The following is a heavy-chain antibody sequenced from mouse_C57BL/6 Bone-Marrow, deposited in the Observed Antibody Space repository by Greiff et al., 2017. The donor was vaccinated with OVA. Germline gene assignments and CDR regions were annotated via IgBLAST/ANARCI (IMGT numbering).Heavy chain of an antibody. Sequence: QVQLQQSGAELARPGASVKLSCKASGYTFTSYGISWVKQRTGQGLEWIGEIYPRSGNTYYNEKFKGKATLTADKSSSIAYMELRSLTSEDSAVYFCARQGITTVVGYFDYWGQGTTLTVSS. CDR3: ARQGITTVVGYFDY. D-gene: IGHD1-1*01. CDR2: IYPRSGNT. CDR1: GYTFTSYG. V-gene: IGHV1-81*01. J-gene: IGHJ2*01.